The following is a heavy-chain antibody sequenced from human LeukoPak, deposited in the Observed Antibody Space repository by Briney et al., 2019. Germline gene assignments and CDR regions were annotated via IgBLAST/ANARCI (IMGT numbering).Heavy chain of an antibody. CDR2: INSDGSST. CDR1: GFTFSSYW. CDR3: AREGYYDSSGLFFDY. V-gene: IGHV3-74*01. Sequence: GGSLRLSCAASGFTFSSYWMHWVRQAPGKGLVWVPRINSDGSSTIYADSVKGRFTISRDNAKNTLYLQMNSLRAEDTAVYYCAREGYYDSSGLFFDYWGQGTLVTVSS. J-gene: IGHJ4*02. D-gene: IGHD3-22*01.